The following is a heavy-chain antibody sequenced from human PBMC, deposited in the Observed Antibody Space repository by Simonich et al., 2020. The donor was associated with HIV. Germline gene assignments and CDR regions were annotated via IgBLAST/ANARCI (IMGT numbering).Heavy chain of an antibody. D-gene: IGHD2-2*01. CDR2: IHHSGST. V-gene: IGHV4-34*01. J-gene: IGHJ4*02. CDR3: ARGFYQRLYYFDY. CDR1: GGSFSGYY. Sequence: QVQLQQWGAGLLKPSETLSLTCAVYGGSFSGYYWSWIRQPPGKGLEWHGEIHHSGSTNYNPSLKSRVTISVDTSKNQFSLKLSSVTAADTAVYYSARGFYQRLYYFDYWGQGTLVTVSS.